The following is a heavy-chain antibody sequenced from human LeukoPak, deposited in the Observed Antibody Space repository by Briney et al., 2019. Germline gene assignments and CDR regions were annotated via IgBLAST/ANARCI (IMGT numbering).Heavy chain of an antibody. CDR3: ARDRRVSQLLYPFDY. J-gene: IGHJ4*02. CDR2: IYTSGST. D-gene: IGHD6-25*01. V-gene: IGHV4-61*02. CDR1: GGSISSGSYY. Sequence: SETLSLTCSLAGGSISSGSYYWSWIRQPAGKGLEWIGRIYTSGSTNYNPPLKSRVTISVDTSKNQFSLKLSSVTAADTAVYYCARDRRVSQLLYPFDYWGQGTLVTVSS.